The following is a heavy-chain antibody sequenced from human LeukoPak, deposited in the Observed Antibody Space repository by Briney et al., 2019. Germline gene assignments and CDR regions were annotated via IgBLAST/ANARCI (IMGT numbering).Heavy chain of an antibody. CDR2: INHSGST. D-gene: IGHD4-17*01. CDR3: ARGTTVTY. CDR1: GGSFSGYY. V-gene: IGHV4-34*01. J-gene: IGHJ4*02. Sequence: PSETLSLTCAVYGGSFSGYYWSWIRQPPGKGLEWIGEINHSGSTNDNPSLKSRVTISVDTSKNQFSLKLSSVTAADTAVYYCARGTTVTYWGQGTLVTVSS.